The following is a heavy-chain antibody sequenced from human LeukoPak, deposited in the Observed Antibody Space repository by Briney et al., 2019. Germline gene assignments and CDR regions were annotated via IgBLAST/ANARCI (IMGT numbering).Heavy chain of an antibody. Sequence: GGSLRLSCAASGFTFSSFGMHWVRQAPGQGLEWVAVISFDGNNQYYADSVKGRFTIYRDNLKNTVYLQMNSLRAEETAVYYCAKSHPPTVTTEEGEYLQHWGQGTLVTVSS. CDR2: ISFDGNNQ. CDR3: AKSHPPTVTTEEGEYLQH. CDR1: GFTFSSFG. D-gene: IGHD4-17*01. V-gene: IGHV3-30*18. J-gene: IGHJ1*01.